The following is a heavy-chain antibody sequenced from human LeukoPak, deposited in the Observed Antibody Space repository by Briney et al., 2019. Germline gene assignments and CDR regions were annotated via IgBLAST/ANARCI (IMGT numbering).Heavy chain of an antibody. Sequence: SETLSLTCAVSGGSISSGGYSWSWIRQPPGKGLEWIGSIYYSGNTYYNASLKSQVSISIDTSKNQFSLKLTSVTAADTAVYYCARDRGAWNDDGFDYWGQGTLVTVSS. V-gene: IGHV4-30-2*03. D-gene: IGHD1-1*01. J-gene: IGHJ4*02. CDR1: GGSISSGGYS. CDR2: IYYSGNT. CDR3: ARDRGAWNDDGFDY.